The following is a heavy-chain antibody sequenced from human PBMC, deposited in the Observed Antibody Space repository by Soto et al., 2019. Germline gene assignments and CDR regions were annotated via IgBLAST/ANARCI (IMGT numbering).Heavy chain of an antibody. CDR3: ARHIYGDHDYFDS. Sequence: QVQLQESGPGLVKPSETLSLTCTVSGGSISTYYWSWIRQPPGKGLEWIGWIYYSGSASSNPFLKSRVTMSVDTSKNQFSLKLSSVTATDTAMYFCARHIYGDHDYFDSWDQGTLVTVSS. CDR2: IYYSGSA. J-gene: IGHJ4*02. V-gene: IGHV4-59*08. CDR1: GGSISTYY. D-gene: IGHD4-17*01.